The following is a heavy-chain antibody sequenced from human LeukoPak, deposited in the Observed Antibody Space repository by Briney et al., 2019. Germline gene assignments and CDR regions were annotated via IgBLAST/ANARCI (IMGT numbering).Heavy chain of an antibody. Sequence: PSETLSLTCTVSGGSISTYYWRWIRQPPGKGLEWIADISASGGTNYNPSLESRVTVSMDSSKNQFSLKLSSVTAADTAVFYCARSPHNSAWYEKWFDPWGQGTLVTVSS. CDR1: GGSISTYY. J-gene: IGHJ5*02. D-gene: IGHD6-19*01. V-gene: IGHV4-4*08. CDR2: ISASGGT. CDR3: ARSPHNSAWYEKWFDP.